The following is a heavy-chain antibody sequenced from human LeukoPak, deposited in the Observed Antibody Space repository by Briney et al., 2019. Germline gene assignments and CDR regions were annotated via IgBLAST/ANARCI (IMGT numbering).Heavy chain of an antibody. Sequence: GASVKVSFKASGYTFTSYGISWVRQAPGQGLEWMGWISAYNGNTNYAQKLQGRVTMTTDTSTSTAYMELRSLRSDDTAVYYCARESGLRYYDSRGSSFDPWGQGTLVTVSP. J-gene: IGHJ5*02. D-gene: IGHD3-22*01. CDR2: ISAYNGNT. CDR3: ARESGLRYYDSRGSSFDP. V-gene: IGHV1-18*01. CDR1: GYTFTSYG.